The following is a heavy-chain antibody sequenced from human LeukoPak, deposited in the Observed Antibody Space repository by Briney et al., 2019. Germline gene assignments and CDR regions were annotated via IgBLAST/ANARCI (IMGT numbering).Heavy chain of an antibody. D-gene: IGHD3-10*01. CDR3: AKGPYYYGSGSYTDY. CDR1: GFTFSSYA. J-gene: IGHJ4*02. V-gene: IGHV3-23*01. CDR2: ISGSGGST. Sequence: GGSLRLSCAASGFTFSSYAMSWVRQAPGKGLEWISAISGSGGSTYYADSVKGRFTISRDNSKNTLYLQMNSLRAEDTAVYYCAKGPYYYGSGSYTDYWGQGTLVTVSS.